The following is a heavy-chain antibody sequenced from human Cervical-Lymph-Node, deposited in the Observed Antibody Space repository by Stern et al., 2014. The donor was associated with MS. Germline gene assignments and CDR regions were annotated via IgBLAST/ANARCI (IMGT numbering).Heavy chain of an antibody. Sequence: VQLVQSGAEVKKPGASVKVSCKASGYTFTSYGISWVRQAPGQGLEWMGWISAYNGNTNYAQKVQGRVTMTTDTSTSTAYMELRSLRSDDTAVYYCAGSYCGGDCYFYYYYGMDVWGQGTTVTVSS. CDR3: AGSYCGGDCYFYYYYGMDV. J-gene: IGHJ6*02. CDR2: ISAYNGNT. CDR1: GYTFTSYG. V-gene: IGHV1-18*04. D-gene: IGHD2-21*02.